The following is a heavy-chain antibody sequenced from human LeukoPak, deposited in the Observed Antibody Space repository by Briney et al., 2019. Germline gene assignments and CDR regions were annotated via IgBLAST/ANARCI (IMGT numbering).Heavy chain of an antibody. CDR1: GFTFSNYG. Sequence: GGSLRLSCTASGFTFSNYGMHWVRQAPGKGLEWVAFIQYDGSKKSYADSVRGRFTISRDNSKNTLYLQMNRLRTEDTAVYYCPCSSTSCYRAGEDYWGQETLVTVSS. J-gene: IGHJ4*02. D-gene: IGHD2-2*01. V-gene: IGHV3-30*02. CDR3: PCSSTSCYRAGEDY. CDR2: IQYDGSKK.